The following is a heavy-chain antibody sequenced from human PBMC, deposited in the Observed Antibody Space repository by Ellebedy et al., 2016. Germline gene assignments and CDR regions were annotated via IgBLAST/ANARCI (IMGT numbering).Heavy chain of an antibody. Sequence: ETLSLTXAVYGGSFSGYYWSWIRQPPGKGLEWVSAISGSGGSTYYADSVKGRFTISRDNSKNTLYLQMNSLRAEDTAVYYCAKGGGGDYYGMDVWGQGTTVTVSS. CDR1: GGSFSGYY. J-gene: IGHJ6*02. V-gene: IGHV3-23*01. CDR2: ISGSGGST. CDR3: AKGGGGDYYGMDV. D-gene: IGHD2-21*01.